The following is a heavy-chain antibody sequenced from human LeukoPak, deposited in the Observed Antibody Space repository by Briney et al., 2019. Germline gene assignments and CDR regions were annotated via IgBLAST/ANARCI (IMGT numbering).Heavy chain of an antibody. J-gene: IGHJ3*01. CDR2: IYTSGST. CDR3: ARSYLWELLGVAFDL. D-gene: IGHD1-26*01. V-gene: IGHV4-61*02. CDR1: GGSISSGSYY. Sequence: SETLSLTRTVSGGSISSGSYYWSWIRQPAGKGLEWIGRIYTSGSTNYNPSLKSRVTISVDTSKNQFSLKLSSVTAADTAVYYCARSYLWELLGVAFDLWGQGTMVTVSS.